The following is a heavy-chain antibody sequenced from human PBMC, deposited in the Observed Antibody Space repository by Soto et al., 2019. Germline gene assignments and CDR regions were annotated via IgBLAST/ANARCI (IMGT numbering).Heavy chain of an antibody. CDR2: ISSSSRTI. CDR3: AREDYYYDSSPKYGMDV. J-gene: IGHJ6*02. D-gene: IGHD3-22*01. V-gene: IGHV3-48*01. CDR1: GFTFSSYS. Sequence: EVQLVESGGGLVQPGGSLRLSCAASGFTFSSYSMNWVRQAPGKGLEWFSYISSSSRTIYYADSVKGRFTISRDNAKNSLYLQMNSLRAEDTAEYDCAREDYYYDSSPKYGMDVWGQGTTVTVSS.